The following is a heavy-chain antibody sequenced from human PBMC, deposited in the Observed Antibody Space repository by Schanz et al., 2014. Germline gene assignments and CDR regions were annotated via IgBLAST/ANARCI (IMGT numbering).Heavy chain of an antibody. V-gene: IGHV1-18*01. Sequence: VQSVHSGTEVQKLGASVKVSCQTSGYTFTAYGINWVRQAPGQGLEWIGWIVPIAGITNYAQKFQGRVTMTRDTSTSTVYMELSSLRSEDTAVYYCARGYGDSPTDFWGQGTLVTVSS. J-gene: IGHJ4*02. CDR3: ARGYGDSPTDF. CDR2: IVPIAGIT. CDR1: GYTFTAYG. D-gene: IGHD4-17*01.